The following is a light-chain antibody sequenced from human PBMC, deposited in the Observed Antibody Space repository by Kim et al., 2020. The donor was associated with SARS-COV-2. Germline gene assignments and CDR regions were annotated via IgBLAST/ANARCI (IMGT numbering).Light chain of an antibody. CDR1: KLGDKY. CDR2: QDS. V-gene: IGLV3-1*01. J-gene: IGLJ1*01. Sequence: SVSPGQTASITCAGDKLGDKYACWYQQKPGQSPVLVIYQDSKRPSVIPERFSGSNSGNAATLTISGTQAMDEADYYCQAWDSSTKVFGTGTKVTVL. CDR3: QAWDSSTKV.